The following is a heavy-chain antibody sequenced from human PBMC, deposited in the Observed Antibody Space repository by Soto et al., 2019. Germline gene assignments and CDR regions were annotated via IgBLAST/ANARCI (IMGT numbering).Heavy chain of an antibody. J-gene: IGHJ4*02. CDR3: ARVRYSYGPYYFDY. D-gene: IGHD5-18*01. Sequence: PGGSLRLSCAASGFTSSDYYMSWIRQAQGKGLEWVSSITSSGSTTYYTDSVNGRLTISTDNAKNSLYLQINSLKAEDTAVYYCARVRYSYGPYYFDYWGQGTLVTVPS. CDR2: ITSSGSTT. CDR1: GFTSSDYY. V-gene: IGHV3-11*01.